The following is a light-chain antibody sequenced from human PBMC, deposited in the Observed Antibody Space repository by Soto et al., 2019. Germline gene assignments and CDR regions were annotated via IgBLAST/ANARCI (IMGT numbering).Light chain of an antibody. Sequence: EIVLTQSPGTLSVYPGERATLSCRASQKVSSNFLAWYQQKPGQAPRLLIYAASYRATGIPDRFSGSGSGTDFTFSISRVEPEDFALYHCQQYGSSYSFGQGTKLEIK. CDR1: QKVSSNF. CDR2: AAS. V-gene: IGKV3-20*01. CDR3: QQYGSSYS. J-gene: IGKJ2*03.